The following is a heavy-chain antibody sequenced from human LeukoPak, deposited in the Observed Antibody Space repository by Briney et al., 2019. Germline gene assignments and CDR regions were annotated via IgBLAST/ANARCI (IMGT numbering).Heavy chain of an antibody. CDR1: GFTFSSYW. Sequence: GGSLRLSCAASGFTFSSYWMSWVRQAPGKGLEWVAFIRYNGNNQYYADSVKGRFTISRDNSKNTLYLQMNSLRAEDTAVYYCAREGMVRGVIGYYYYYMDVWGKGTTVTVSS. D-gene: IGHD3-10*01. V-gene: IGHV3-30*02. CDR3: AREGMVRGVIGYYYYYMDV. J-gene: IGHJ6*03. CDR2: IRYNGNNQ.